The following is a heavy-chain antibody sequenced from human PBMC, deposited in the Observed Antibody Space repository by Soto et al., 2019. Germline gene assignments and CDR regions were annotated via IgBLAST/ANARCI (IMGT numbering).Heavy chain of an antibody. D-gene: IGHD5-12*01. CDR1: GGSISSGGYY. J-gene: IGHJ4*02. CDR3: ARVLKRGYSGYDYEGREDY. Sequence: QVQLQESGPGLVKPSQTLSLTCTVSGGSISSGGYYWSWIRQHPGKGLEWIGYIYYRGSTYYTPSLKRRVTISVATSKNQFSRKLSSVTAADTAVYYCARVLKRGYSGYDYEGREDYWGQGTLVTVSS. V-gene: IGHV4-31*03. CDR2: IYYRGST.